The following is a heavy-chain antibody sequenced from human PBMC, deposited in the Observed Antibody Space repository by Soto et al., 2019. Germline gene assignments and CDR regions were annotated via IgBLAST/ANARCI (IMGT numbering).Heavy chain of an antibody. D-gene: IGHD1-7*01. CDR2: IHSGGDT. CDR1: GFAVSSNY. Sequence: EVPLVESGGDLVQPGGSLRLSCAASGFAVSSNYMTWVRQAPGKGLEWVSVIHSGGDTHYADSVRGRFTISRDNSKNTLYLQMNSLRAEGTAVYYCARSRTGTTYGGMDVWGQGTTVTVSS. V-gene: IGHV3-66*01. J-gene: IGHJ6*02. CDR3: ARSRTGTTYGGMDV.